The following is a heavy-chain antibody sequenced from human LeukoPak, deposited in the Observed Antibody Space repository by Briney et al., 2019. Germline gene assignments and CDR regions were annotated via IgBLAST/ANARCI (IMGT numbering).Heavy chain of an antibody. Sequence: GGSLRLSCAASGFTFSDYYMSWIRQAPGKGLEWVSAISGSGGSTYYADSVKGRFTISRDNSKNTLYLQMNSLRAEDTAVYYCALYRGGSSWYDFDYWGQGTLVTVSS. J-gene: IGHJ4*02. D-gene: IGHD6-13*01. CDR1: GFTFSDYY. CDR3: ALYRGGSSWYDFDY. V-gene: IGHV3-23*01. CDR2: ISGSGGST.